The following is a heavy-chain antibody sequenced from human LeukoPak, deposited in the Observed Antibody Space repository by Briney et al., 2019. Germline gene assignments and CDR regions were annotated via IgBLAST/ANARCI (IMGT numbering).Heavy chain of an antibody. D-gene: IGHD2-15*01. CDR1: GGSISSSGYY. V-gene: IGHV4-39*07. Sequence: SETLSFTCTVSGGSISSSGYYWGWMRQPPGKGLDLIGSMVDSVGAYFDPALKSRVSRAIDTSESQFFLKLASVTAADVGVYYCARQRCSGGSCYRVDQLYYMDVWGKGTTVTVSS. J-gene: IGHJ6*03. CDR3: ARQRCSGGSCYRVDQLYYMDV. CDR2: MVDSVGA.